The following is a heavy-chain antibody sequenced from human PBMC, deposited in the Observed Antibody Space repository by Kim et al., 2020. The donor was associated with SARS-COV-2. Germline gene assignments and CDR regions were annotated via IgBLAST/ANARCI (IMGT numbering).Heavy chain of an antibody. CDR2: TYYRSKWCY. V-gene: IGHV6-1*01. J-gene: IGHJ5*02. Sequence: SQTLSLTCAISGDSVSSNSAAWNWIRQSPSRGLEWLGRTYYRSKWCYDYVVSVKGRITINPDTSKNHFSLQLNSVAPEDTAVYYCARTAAGNNWFDPWGQGTLVTVSS. D-gene: IGHD6-13*01. CDR3: ARTAAGNNWFDP. CDR1: GDSVSSNSAA.